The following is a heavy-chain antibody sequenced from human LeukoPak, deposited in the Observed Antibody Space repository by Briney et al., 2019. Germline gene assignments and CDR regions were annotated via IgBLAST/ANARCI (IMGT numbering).Heavy chain of an antibody. CDR3: ARDRHQKYSSGSLSGYYYYYMDV. V-gene: IGHV3-7*01. J-gene: IGHJ6*03. Sequence: QSGGSLRLSCAASGFTFSSYSMNWVRQAPGKGLEWVANIKQDGSEKYYVDSVKGRFTISRDNAKNSLYLQMNSLRAEDTAVYYCARDRHQKYSSGSLSGYYYYYMDVWGKGTTVTVSS. D-gene: IGHD6-19*01. CDR2: IKQDGSEK. CDR1: GFTFSSYS.